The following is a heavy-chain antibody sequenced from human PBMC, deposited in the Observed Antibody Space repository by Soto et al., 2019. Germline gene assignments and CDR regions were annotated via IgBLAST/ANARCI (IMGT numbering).Heavy chain of an antibody. J-gene: IGHJ3*02. V-gene: IGHV1-18*01. D-gene: IGHD6-19*01. CDR1: GYTFTSYG. CDR3: ARDIGAVAGPSVGGVVAFDI. CDR2: ISAYNGNT. Sequence: QVQLVQSGAEVKKPGASVKVSCKASGYTFTSYGISWVRQALGQGLEWMGWISAYNGNTNYAQKLQGRVTMTTDTSTSTVYMELRSLRSDDTAVYYCARDIGAVAGPSVGGVVAFDIWGQGTMVTVSS.